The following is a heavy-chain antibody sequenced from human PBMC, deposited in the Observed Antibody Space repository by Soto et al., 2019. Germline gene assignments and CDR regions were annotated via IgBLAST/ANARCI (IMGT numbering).Heavy chain of an antibody. D-gene: IGHD2-2*01. J-gene: IGHJ4*02. V-gene: IGHV1-18*01. CDR1: GYSFMKYG. Sequence: GASVKVSCKGFGYSFMKYGINWVRQAPGQGFEWVGWISPYSGYTHSAQKFHGRLTLTTDTAASTAYTELRILRSADTALYYCAREASVLIPAAQPSRFDSWGRGTLVTVS. CDR3: AREASVLIPAAQPSRFDS. CDR2: ISPYSGYT.